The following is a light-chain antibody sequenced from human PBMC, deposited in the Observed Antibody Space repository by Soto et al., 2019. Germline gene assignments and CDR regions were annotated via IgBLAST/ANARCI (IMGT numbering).Light chain of an antibody. J-gene: IGKJ4*01. CDR2: GAS. V-gene: IGKV3-20*01. Sequence: EIVFTQSPGTLSLSPGERATLSCRASQSVSSSYLAWYQQKPGQAPRLLIYGASSRATGIPDRFSGSGSGTDFTLTISGLQPEDFATYYCQQLTRYPSTFGGGTKVDIK. CDR1: QSVSSSY. CDR3: QQLTRYPST.